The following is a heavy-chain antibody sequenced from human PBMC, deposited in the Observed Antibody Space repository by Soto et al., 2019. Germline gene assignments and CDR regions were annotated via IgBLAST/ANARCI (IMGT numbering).Heavy chain of an antibody. CDR3: ARAGYDYVWGSYRYHYYYGMDV. Sequence: QVQLQQWGAGLLKPSETLSLTCAVYGGSFSGYYWSWIRQPPGKGLEWIGEINHSGSTNYNPSLKSRVTISVDTSTNQFSLKLSSVTAADTAVYYCARAGYDYVWGSYRYHYYYGMDVWGQGTTVTVSS. V-gene: IGHV4-34*01. CDR1: GGSFSGYY. CDR2: INHSGST. D-gene: IGHD3-16*02. J-gene: IGHJ6*02.